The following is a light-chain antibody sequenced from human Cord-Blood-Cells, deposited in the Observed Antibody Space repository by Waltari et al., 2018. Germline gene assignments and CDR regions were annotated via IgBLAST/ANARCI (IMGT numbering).Light chain of an antibody. V-gene: IGLV2-11*01. CDR3: CSYAGSVV. CDR2: DVS. Sequence: QSALTQPRSVSGSPGQSVTIPCTGTSSDVGGYNYVSWYQQHPGKAPNLMIYDVSKRPSGVPDRFSGSKSGNTASLTISGLQAEDEADYYCCSYAGSVVFGGGTKLTVL. CDR1: SSDVGGYNY. J-gene: IGLJ2*01.